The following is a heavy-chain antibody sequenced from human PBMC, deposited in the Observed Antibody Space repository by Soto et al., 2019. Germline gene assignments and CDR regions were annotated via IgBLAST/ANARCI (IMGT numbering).Heavy chain of an antibody. J-gene: IGHJ3*01. V-gene: IGHV5-10-1*01. CDR1: GYSFTSYW. CDR3: VRLPGSYYAYVWGSSVAFEL. Sequence: GESLKISCKGSGYSFTSYWISWVRQMPGKSMEWMGRIDPSDSYTNYSPSFQGHVTISADKSISTAYLQWSSLKSSDTAMYYCVRLPGSYYAYVWGSSVAFELWGKGTRVTGS. D-gene: IGHD3-16*01. CDR2: IDPSDSYT.